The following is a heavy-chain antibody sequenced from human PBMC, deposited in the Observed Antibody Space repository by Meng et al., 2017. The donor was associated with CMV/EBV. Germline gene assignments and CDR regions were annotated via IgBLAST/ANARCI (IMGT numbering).Heavy chain of an antibody. D-gene: IGHD2-2*01. CDR3: ARTYCSSTSCRYRNGGWFDP. CDR1: GGSFSGYY. Sequence: SETLSLTCAVYGGSFSGYYWSWIRRPPGKGLEWIGEINHSGSTNYNPSLKSRVTISVDTSKNQFSLKLSSVTAADTAVYYCARTYCSSTSCRYRNGGWFDPRGQGTLVTVSS. CDR2: INHSGST. J-gene: IGHJ5*02. V-gene: IGHV4-34*01.